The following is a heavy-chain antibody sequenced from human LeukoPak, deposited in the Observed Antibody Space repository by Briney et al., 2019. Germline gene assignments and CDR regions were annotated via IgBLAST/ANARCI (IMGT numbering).Heavy chain of an antibody. CDR2: ISDSGGST. J-gene: IGHJ6*02. V-gene: IGHV3-23*01. CDR1: GFTFSSYA. Sequence: GGSLRLSCAASGFTFSSYAMSWVRQPPGKGLEWVSAISDSGGSTYYANSVKGRFTIPRDNSKNTLYLQLNSLRAEDTAVYYCAKTPPNPLFGELLSNYGVDVWGQGTTVTVSS. CDR3: AKTPPNPLFGELLSNYGVDV. D-gene: IGHD3-10*02.